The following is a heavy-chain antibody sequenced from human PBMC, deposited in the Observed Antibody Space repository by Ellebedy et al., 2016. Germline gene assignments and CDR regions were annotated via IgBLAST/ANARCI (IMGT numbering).Heavy chain of an antibody. Sequence: SETLSLTXTVSGGSISSSSYYWTWLRQPPGQGLEWVGEINPAGSGKYNPSLKNRATMSVDTSRNQFPLRLNSVTAADTAVFYCARVVFRGHFTKRFDLWGQGTLVTVSS. D-gene: IGHD2-21*02. J-gene: IGHJ4*02. V-gene: IGHV4-39*06. CDR2: INPAGSG. CDR1: GGSISSSSYY. CDR3: ARVVFRGHFTKRFDL.